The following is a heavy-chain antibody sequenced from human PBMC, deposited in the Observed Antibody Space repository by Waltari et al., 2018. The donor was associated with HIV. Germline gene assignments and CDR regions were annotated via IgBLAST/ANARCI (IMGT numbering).Heavy chain of an antibody. Sequence: EVQLVESGGGLVQPGRSLRLSCTASGFTFGDYVMSWFRQAPGKGLEWVGFIRSKAYGGITEYAASVKGRCTISRDDSKSIAYLQMNSLKTEDTAVYYCTRDGLYYDFWSGYPGYWGQGTLVTVSS. CDR1: GFTFGDYV. J-gene: IGHJ4*02. CDR3: TRDGLYYDFWSGYPGY. CDR2: IRSKAYGGIT. D-gene: IGHD3-3*01. V-gene: IGHV3-49*03.